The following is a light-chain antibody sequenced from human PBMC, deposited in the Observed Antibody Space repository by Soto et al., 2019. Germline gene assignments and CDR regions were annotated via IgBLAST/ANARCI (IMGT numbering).Light chain of an antibody. Sequence: IVLAQAPGPLSPSPGERRTLSCRARQSVSSSYLAWYQERPGQAPXLXXYGASSRATGIPDRFSGSGSGTDYTLPISRLEPEDFAVYYCQQYGRSLPWTFGQGTKVDIK. J-gene: IGKJ1*01. V-gene: IGKV3-20*01. CDR3: QQYGRSLPWT. CDR1: QSVSSSY. CDR2: GAS.